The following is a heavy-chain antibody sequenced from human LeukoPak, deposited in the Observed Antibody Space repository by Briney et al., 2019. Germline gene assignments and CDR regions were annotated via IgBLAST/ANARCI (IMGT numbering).Heavy chain of an antibody. CDR3: VRHFHGSGYGVDL. V-gene: IGHV4-34*01. CDR2: SNHSGST. Sequence: SATLSLTCAVDGGSFSGYYWSWIRQPPGKGLEWIGESNHSGSTNYNPSLKSRVTISVDTSKNQFSLKLTSVTAADTAVYFCVRHFHGSGYGVDLWGQGTLVTVSS. J-gene: IGHJ5*02. D-gene: IGHD6-13*01. CDR1: GGSFSGYY.